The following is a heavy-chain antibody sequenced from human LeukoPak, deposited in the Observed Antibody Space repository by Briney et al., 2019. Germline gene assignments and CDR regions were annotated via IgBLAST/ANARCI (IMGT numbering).Heavy chain of an antibody. D-gene: IGHD2-21*02. CDR3: ARGGVAYCGGDCYYDAFDI. V-gene: IGHV1-69*04. CDR2: IIPILGIA. J-gene: IGHJ3*02. CDR1: GGTFSSYA. Sequence: SVKVSCKASGGTFSSYAISWVRQAPGQGLEWMGRIIPILGIANYAQKFQGRVTITADKSTSTAYMELSSLGSEDTAVYYCARGGVAYCGGDCYYDAFDIWGQGTMVTVSS.